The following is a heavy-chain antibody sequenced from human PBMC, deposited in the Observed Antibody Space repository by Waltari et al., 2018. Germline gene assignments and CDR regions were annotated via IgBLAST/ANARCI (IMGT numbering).Heavy chain of an antibody. CDR2: INHSGST. V-gene: IGHV4-34*01. CDR1: DGPLSGYD. CDR3: ARGYASSPLGS. J-gene: IGHJ5*02. Sequence: QVQLQQWGAGLLKPSETLSLTCAVYDGPLSGYDWSWIRQPPGKGLGWIGEINHSGSTNYNPSLKSRVTISVDTSKNQFSLNLNSVTAADTAVYYCARGYASSPLGSWGQGTLVTVSS. D-gene: IGHD2-2*01.